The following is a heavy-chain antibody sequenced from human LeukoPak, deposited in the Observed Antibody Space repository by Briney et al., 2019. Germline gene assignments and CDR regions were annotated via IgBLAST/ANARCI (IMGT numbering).Heavy chain of an antibody. V-gene: IGHV3-23*01. J-gene: IGHJ6*03. Sequence: GGSLRLSCAASGFTFSSYAMSWVSQAPGKGLEWVSAISGRGGSTNYADSVKGRFTISRNNSKNTLYLQMNSLRAEDTAVYYCAKGYGWEASYYYYYMDVWGKGTTVTISS. CDR1: GFTFSSYA. CDR3: AKGYGWEASYYYYYMDV. D-gene: IGHD1-26*01. CDR2: ISGRGGST.